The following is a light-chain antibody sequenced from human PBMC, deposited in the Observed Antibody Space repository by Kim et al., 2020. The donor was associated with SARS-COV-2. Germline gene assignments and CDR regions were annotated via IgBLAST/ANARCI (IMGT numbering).Light chain of an antibody. CDR3: SSYTRSSTNYV. CDR1: SCDIGSYNY. Sequence: HSISICSTGASCDIGSYNYVSWYQQNPGKATKLIIYDVSNQPAGGENRFSGSKSGNTSSLTISGLQAKDEADDYCSSYTRSSTNYVFGTGTKVTVL. V-gene: IGLV2-14*04. CDR2: DVS. J-gene: IGLJ1*01.